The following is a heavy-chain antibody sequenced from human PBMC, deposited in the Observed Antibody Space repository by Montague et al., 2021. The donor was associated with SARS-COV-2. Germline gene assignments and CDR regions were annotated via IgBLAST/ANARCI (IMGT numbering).Heavy chain of an antibody. Sequence: PALVKPTQTLTLTCTFSGFSLSTSGFSVNWIRQPPGKALEWLAPIDWENDRYFHTSLRTRLTISKDTSKNQVVLTVTDMDPVDTATYYCARLNWFGDSAFDVGGQGTGVSVPS. J-gene: IGHJ3*01. CDR3: ARLNWFGDSAFDV. CDR1: GFSLSTSGFS. D-gene: IGHD3-10*01. V-gene: IGHV2-70*01. CDR2: IDWENDR.